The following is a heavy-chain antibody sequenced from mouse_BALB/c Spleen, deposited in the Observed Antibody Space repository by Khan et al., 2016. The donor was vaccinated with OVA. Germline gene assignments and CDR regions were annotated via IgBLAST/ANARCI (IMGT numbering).Heavy chain of an antibody. CDR1: GYTFTSYV. D-gene: IGHD1-1*01. CDR3: VRSLYYYGRAYEGFAY. Sequence: VQLQQSGPELVKPGASVKMSCKASGYTFTSYVMHWVKQKPGQGLEWIGYISPNSDGSKYNEKFRGKATLTSDNSSSTAYMELSSLTFEASAVYYCVRSLYYYGRAYEGFAYWGQGTLVTVSA. J-gene: IGHJ3*01. CDR2: ISPNSDGS. V-gene: IGHV1S136*01.